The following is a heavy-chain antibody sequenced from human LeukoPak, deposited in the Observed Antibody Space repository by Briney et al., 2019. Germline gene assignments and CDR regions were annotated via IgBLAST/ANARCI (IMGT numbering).Heavy chain of an antibody. CDR2: ISGSGGST. V-gene: IGHV3-23*01. Sequence: GGSLRLSCAASGFTLSSYAMSWVRQAPGKGLEWVSGISGSGGSTYYADSVKGRFTISRGNSKNTLYLQMNSLRAEDTAVYYCARDRRATYYYDTSAYWGQGTLVTVSS. CDR3: ARDRRATYYYDTSAY. CDR1: GFTLSSYA. J-gene: IGHJ4*02. D-gene: IGHD3-22*01.